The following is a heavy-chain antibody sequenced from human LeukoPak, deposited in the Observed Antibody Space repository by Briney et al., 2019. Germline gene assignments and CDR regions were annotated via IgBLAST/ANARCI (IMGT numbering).Heavy chain of an antibody. V-gene: IGHV5-51*01. J-gene: IGHJ5*02. Sequence: GESLKISCKGSGYSFTSYWIGWVRQMPGKGLEWVGIIYPGDSDTRYSPSFQGQVTISADKSISTAYLQWSSLKASDTAMYYCARQTARRQDWFDPWGQGTLVTVSS. CDR1: GYSFTSYW. CDR3: ARQTARRQDWFDP. CDR2: IYPGDSDT.